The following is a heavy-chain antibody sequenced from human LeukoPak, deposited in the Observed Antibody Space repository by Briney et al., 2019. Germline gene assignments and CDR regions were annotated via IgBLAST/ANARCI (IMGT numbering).Heavy chain of an antibody. D-gene: IGHD3-22*01. CDR1: GGSISSGGYY. CDR2: IYYSGST. V-gene: IGHV4-31*01. CDR3: ARDRRYSFDSSGYQSPTGYYMDV. Sequence: SQTLSLTCTVSGGSISSGGYYWSWIRQHPGKGLEWIGYIYYSGSTYYNPSLKSQVTISVDTSKNQFSLKLSSVTAADTAVYYCARDRRYSFDSSGYQSPTGYYMDVWGKGTTVTVSS. J-gene: IGHJ6*03.